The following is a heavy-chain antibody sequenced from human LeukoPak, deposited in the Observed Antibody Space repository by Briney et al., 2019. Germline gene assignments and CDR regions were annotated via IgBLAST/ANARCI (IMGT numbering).Heavy chain of an antibody. V-gene: IGHV3-23*01. J-gene: IGHJ2*01. D-gene: IGHD1-26*01. CDR3: AKPGEGGYPYWYFDL. CDR2: IFGSGGRT. CDR1: GFTFSNYA. Sequence: GGSLRLSCAASGFTFSNYAMSWVRQAPGKGLEWVSGIFGSGGRTYYADSVKGRFTISRDNSKNTLYLQMNSLRVEDTAVYYCAKPGEGGYPYWYFDLWGRGTLVTVSS.